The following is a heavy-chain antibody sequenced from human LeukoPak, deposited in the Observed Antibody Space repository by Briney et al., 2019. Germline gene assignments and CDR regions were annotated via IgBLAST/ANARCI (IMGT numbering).Heavy chain of an antibody. CDR2: IYYSGST. D-gene: IGHD1-26*01. J-gene: IGHJ4*02. CDR3: ARGTVTGGSYFDFDY. Sequence: SETLSLTCTVSGGSISSYYWSWIRQPPGKGLEWIGYIYYSGSTNYNPSLRSRVTISVDTSKNQFSLKLSSVTAADTAVYYCARGTVTGGSYFDFDYWGQGTLVTVSS. CDR1: GGSISSYY. V-gene: IGHV4-59*01.